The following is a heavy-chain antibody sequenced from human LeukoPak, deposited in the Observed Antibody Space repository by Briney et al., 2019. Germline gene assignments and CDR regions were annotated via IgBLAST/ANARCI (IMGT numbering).Heavy chain of an antibody. CDR3: ARRAPGNAFDN. CDR2: INSEGSST. V-gene: IGHV3-74*01. CDR1: GLSFSNYW. Sequence: GGSLRLSCAASGLSFSNYWMHWVRQAPGKGLVWVSRINSEGSSTSYADSVKGRFTISRDNAKNSLYLQMNSLRAEDTAFYHCARRAPGNAFDNWGQGTMVTVSS. J-gene: IGHJ3*02.